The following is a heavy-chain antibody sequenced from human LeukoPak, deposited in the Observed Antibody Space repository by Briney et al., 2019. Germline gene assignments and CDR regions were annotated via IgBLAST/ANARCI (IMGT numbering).Heavy chain of an antibody. Sequence: PGESLRLSCAASGFTFNNYWMSWVRQAPGKGLEWVSYISSSGSTIYYADSVKGRFTISRDNAKNSLYLQMNSLRAEDTAVYYCARASGWLVAVAGTLFGNTNYYMDVWGKGTTVTISS. D-gene: IGHD6-19*01. CDR1: GFTFNNYW. CDR2: ISSSGSTI. J-gene: IGHJ6*03. V-gene: IGHV3-48*03. CDR3: ARASGWLVAVAGTLFGNTNYYMDV.